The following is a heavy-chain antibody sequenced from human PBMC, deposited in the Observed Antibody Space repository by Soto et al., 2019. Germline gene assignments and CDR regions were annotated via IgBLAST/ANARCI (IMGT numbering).Heavy chain of an antibody. D-gene: IGHD6-19*01. J-gene: IGHJ5*02. Sequence: GGSLRLSCAASGFTFSSYSMNWVRQAPGKGLEWVSYISSSSSTIYYADSVKGRFTISRGNAKNSLYLQMNSLRAEDTAVYSWARDRGIAVASALRPWGQGTLVTVS. CDR1: GFTFSSYS. CDR2: ISSSSSTI. V-gene: IGHV3-48*01. CDR3: ARDRGIAVASALRP.